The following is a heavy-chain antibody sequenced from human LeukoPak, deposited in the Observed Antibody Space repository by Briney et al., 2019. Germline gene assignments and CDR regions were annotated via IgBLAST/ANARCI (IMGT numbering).Heavy chain of an antibody. Sequence: GASVKVSCKASGYTFSTYSMHWVRQAPGQRLEWMGWINGANGNTKYSQKFQGRVTITRDTSATTVYMELRSLTSEDTAVYYCAREGDSGTYWGYYYYGLDVWGQGTTVTVSS. J-gene: IGHJ6*02. CDR2: INGANGNT. D-gene: IGHD1-26*01. V-gene: IGHV1-3*01. CDR3: AREGDSGTYWGYYYYGLDV. CDR1: GYTFSTYS.